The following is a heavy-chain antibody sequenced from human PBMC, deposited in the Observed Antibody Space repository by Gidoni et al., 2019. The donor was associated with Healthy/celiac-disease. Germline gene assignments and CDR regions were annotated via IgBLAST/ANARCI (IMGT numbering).Heavy chain of an antibody. CDR2: IIPIFGTA. Sequence: QVQLVQSGAEVKKPGSSVKVSCKASGGTFSSYAISWVRAAPGQGLAWMGGIIPIFGTANYAQKFQGRVTITADESTSTAYMELSSLRSEDTAVYYCASEYCSGGSCYPPIHDAFDIWGQGTMVTVSS. V-gene: IGHV1-69*01. D-gene: IGHD2-15*01. J-gene: IGHJ3*02. CDR1: GGTFSSYA. CDR3: ASEYCSGGSCYPPIHDAFDI.